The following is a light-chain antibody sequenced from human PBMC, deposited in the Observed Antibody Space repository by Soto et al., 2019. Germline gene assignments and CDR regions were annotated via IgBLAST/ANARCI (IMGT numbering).Light chain of an antibody. J-gene: IGKJ1*01. CDR1: QGISNY. V-gene: IGKV1-27*01. CDR3: QKYSSAPRT. Sequence: DIQMTQSPSSLSASVGDRVTITCRASQGISNYLAWYQQKPGKIPKLLIYAASTLKSGVPSRFSGSGSGTDFNLTISSLQPEDVATYYCQKYSSAPRTFGQGTKVEIK. CDR2: AAS.